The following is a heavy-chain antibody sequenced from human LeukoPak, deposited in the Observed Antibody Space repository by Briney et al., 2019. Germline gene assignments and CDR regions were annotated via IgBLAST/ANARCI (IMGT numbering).Heavy chain of an antibody. CDR2: IYYSGST. CDR3: ASSGYSYGYIGYYYYGMDV. V-gene: IGHV4-31*03. CDR1: GGSISSGGYY. J-gene: IGHJ6*02. D-gene: IGHD5-18*01. Sequence: SETLSLTCTVSGGSISSGGYYWSWIRQHPGKGLEWIGYIYYSGSTYYNPSLKSRVTISVDTSKNQFSLKLSSVTAADTAVYYCASSGYSYGYIGYYYYGMDVWGQGTTVTVSS.